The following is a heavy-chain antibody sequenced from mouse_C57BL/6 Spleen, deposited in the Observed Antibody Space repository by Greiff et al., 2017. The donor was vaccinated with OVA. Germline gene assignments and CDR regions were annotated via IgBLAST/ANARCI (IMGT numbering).Heavy chain of an antibody. V-gene: IGHV1-20*01. CDR1: GYSFTGYF. J-gene: IGHJ2*01. CDR3: AKEEMVKTVFDY. Sequence: EVQLQESGPELVKPGDSVKISCKASGYSFTGYFMNWVMQSHGKSLEWIGRINPYNGDTFYNQKFKGKATLTVDKSSSTAHMELRSLTSEDSAVYYCAKEEMVKTVFDYWGQGTTLTVSS. D-gene: IGHD2-2*01. CDR2: INPYNGDT.